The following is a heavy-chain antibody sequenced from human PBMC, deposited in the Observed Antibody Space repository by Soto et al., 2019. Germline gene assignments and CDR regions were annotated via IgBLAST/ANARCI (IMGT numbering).Heavy chain of an antibody. D-gene: IGHD3-10*01. CDR3: ARHLDYYGSGSWFDP. CDR1: GGSISSSSYY. J-gene: IGHJ5*02. Sequence: SETLSLTCTVSGGSISSSSYYWGWIRQPPGKGLEWIGSIYYSGSTYYNPSLKSRVTISVDTSKNQFSLKLSSVTAADTAVYYCARHLDYYGSGSWFDPWGQGTLVTVSS. V-gene: IGHV4-39*01. CDR2: IYYSGST.